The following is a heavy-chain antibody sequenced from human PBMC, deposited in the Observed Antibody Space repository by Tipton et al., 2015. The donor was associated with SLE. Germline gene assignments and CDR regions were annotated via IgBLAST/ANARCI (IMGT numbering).Heavy chain of an antibody. J-gene: IGHJ4*02. CDR2: IKQDGSEK. CDR1: GFTFSSYW. CDR3: ARGGYYRPGISYFDY. V-gene: IGHV3-7*04. D-gene: IGHD3-22*01. Sequence: GSLRLSCAASGFTFSSYWMSWVRQAPGKGLEWVANIKQDGSEKYYVDSVKGRFTISRDNAKNSLYLQMNSLRAEDTAVYYCARGGYYRPGISYFDYWGQGTLVTVSS.